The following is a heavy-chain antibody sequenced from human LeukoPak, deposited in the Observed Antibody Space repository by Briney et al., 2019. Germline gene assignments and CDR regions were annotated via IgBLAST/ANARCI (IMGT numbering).Heavy chain of an antibody. V-gene: IGHV4-34*01. J-gene: IGHJ6*03. CDR2: INHMGST. CDR1: GGSFSVYY. D-gene: IGHD2-15*01. CDR3: ARGFCSGGSCKRPYYYYYMDV. Sequence: PSETLSLTSAVYGGSFSVYYWSWIRKPPGEGLEWIGEINHMGSTNYNPSLKSRVTISVDTSKNQFSLKLSSVTAADTAVYYCARGFCSGGSCKRPYYYYYMDVWGKGTTVTVSS.